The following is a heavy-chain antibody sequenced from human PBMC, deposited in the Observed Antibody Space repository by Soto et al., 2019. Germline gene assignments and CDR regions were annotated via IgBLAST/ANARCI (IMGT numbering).Heavy chain of an antibody. CDR1: GGTFSSYA. CDR3: ARGTTSGYYDSSGYYYY. V-gene: IGHV1-69*13. D-gene: IGHD3-22*01. J-gene: IGHJ4*02. CDR2: IIPIFGTA. Sequence: GASVKVSCKASGGTFSSYAISWVRQAPGQGLEWMGGIIPIFGTANYAQKFQGRVTITADESTSTAYMELSSLRSEDTAVYYCARGTTSGYYDSSGYYYYWGQGTLVTV.